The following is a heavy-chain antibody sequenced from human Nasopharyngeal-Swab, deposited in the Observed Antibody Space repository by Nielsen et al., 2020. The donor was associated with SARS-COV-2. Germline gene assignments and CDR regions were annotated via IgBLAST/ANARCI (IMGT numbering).Heavy chain of an antibody. CDR2: IIPIFGTA. Sequence: SVKVSCKASGGAFSSYAINWVRQAPGQGLEWMGGIIPIFGTANYAQKFQGRVTITADESTSTAYMELSSLRSEDTAVYYCARDGDRRERWLQFLDYWGQGTLVTVSS. CDR3: ARDGDRRERWLQFLDY. CDR1: GGAFSSYA. D-gene: IGHD5-24*01. J-gene: IGHJ4*02. V-gene: IGHV1-69*13.